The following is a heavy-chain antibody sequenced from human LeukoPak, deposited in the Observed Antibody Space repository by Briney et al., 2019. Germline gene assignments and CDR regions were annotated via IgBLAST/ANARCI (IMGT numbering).Heavy chain of an antibody. CDR3: ARVWSSGYTKDY. V-gene: IGHV3-48*04. CDR2: ISSSSSTI. J-gene: IGHJ4*02. D-gene: IGHD3-22*01. CDR1: GFTFSSYS. Sequence: GGSLRLSCAASGFTFSSYSIDWVRQTPGKGLEWLSYISSSSSTIYYADSVKGRFTISRDNAKNSVYLQMNSLRAEDTAVYYCARVWSSGYTKDYWGQGTLVNVSS.